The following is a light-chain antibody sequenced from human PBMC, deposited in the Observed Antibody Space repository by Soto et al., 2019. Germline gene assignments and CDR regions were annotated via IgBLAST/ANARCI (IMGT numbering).Light chain of an antibody. V-gene: IGLV1-40*01. CDR2: GNN. CDR1: SSNIGAGFG. Sequence: QSVLTQAPSVSGAPGQRVTISCTGTSSNIGAGFGVHWYQQLPGTAPKLLIHGNNNRPSGVPDRFSGSKSGTSASLTIDGLQAEDEAHYYCQSYDRSLXVVFGGGTXLTXL. CDR3: QSYDRSLXVV. J-gene: IGLJ2*01.